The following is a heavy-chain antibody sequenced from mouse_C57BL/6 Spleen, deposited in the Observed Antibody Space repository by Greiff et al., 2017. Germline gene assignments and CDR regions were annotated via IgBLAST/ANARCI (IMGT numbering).Heavy chain of an antibody. Sequence: EVQLVESGGGLVQPGGSLSLSCAASGFTFTDYYMSWVRPPPGKALEWLGFIRNKANGYTTEYSASVKGRFTISRDNSQSILYLHMNALRAEDSATYCCARWDGSRGWYFEGWGTGTTVTVSA. CDR1: GFTFTDYY. J-gene: IGHJ1*03. CDR3: ARWDGSRGWYFEG. V-gene: IGHV7-3*01. CDR2: IRNKANGYTT. D-gene: IGHD1-1*01.